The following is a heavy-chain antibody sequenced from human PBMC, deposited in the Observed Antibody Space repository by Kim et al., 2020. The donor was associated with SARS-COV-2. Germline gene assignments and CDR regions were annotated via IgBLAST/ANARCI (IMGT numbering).Heavy chain of an antibody. J-gene: IGHJ6*02. CDR2: IYPGDSDT. V-gene: IGHV5-51*01. D-gene: IGHD6-6*01. CDR3: ARQRARPGGLRYYGMDV. CDR1: GYSFTSYW. Sequence: GESLKISCKGSGYSFTSYWIGWVRQMPGKGLEWMGIIYPGDSDTRYSPSFQGQVTISADKSISTAYLQWSSLKASDTAMYYCARQRARPGGLRYYGMDVWGQGTTVTVSS.